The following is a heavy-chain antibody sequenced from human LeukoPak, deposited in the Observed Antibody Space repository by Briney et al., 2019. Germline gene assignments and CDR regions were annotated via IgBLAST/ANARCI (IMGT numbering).Heavy chain of an antibody. CDR1: GYTFTGCY. V-gene: IGHV1-2*02. CDR3: ARDRNSGSSLDI. J-gene: IGHJ3*02. CDR2: IYTHSGDT. D-gene: IGHD6-6*01. Sequence: RASVKVSCKASGYTFTGCYIHWVRQAPGQGLEWMGWIYTHSGDTNYAQNFQGRVTMTTDTSISTAYMELSSLKSDDTAVYYCARDRNSGSSLDIWGQGTMLTVSS.